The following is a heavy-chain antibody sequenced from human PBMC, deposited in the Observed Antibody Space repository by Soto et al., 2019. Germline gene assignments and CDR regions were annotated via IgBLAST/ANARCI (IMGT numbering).Heavy chain of an antibody. D-gene: IGHD1-1*01. V-gene: IGHV3-49*03. CDR2: IRSKAFDETT. J-gene: IGHJ4*02. CDR3: TRAPMPTAY. Sequence: GGSLRLSCTASGFTFGDYALSWFRQAPGKGLEWVGFIRSKAFDETTEYAASVRGRFTISRDDSRAIVYLHMDSLQTEDTAVYFCTRAPMPTAYWGQGILVTVSS. CDR1: GFTFGDYA.